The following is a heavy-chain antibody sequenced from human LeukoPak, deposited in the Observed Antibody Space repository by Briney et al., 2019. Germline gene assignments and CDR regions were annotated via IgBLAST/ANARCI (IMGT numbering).Heavy chain of an antibody. J-gene: IGHJ4*02. D-gene: IGHD3-10*01. CDR2: IYYSGNT. CDR3: ARDSLWFGGPSYFDY. Sequence: SETLSLTCTVSGGSISTYYWSWVRQPPGKGLEWIGYIYYSGNTNYNPSLKSRVTISVDTSKNQFSLKLSSVTAADTAVYYCARDSLWFGGPSYFDYWGQGTLVTVSS. CDR1: GGSISTYY. V-gene: IGHV4-59*12.